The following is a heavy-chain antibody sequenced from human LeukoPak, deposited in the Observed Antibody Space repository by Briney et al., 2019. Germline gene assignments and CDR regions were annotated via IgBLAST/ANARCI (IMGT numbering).Heavy chain of an antibody. V-gene: IGHV1-2*02. CDR1: GYTFTGYY. CDR2: INPNSGGT. D-gene: IGHD6-6*01. CDR3: APGREYSSSLGYFDY. J-gene: IGHJ4*02. Sequence: GASVKVSCKASGYTFTGYYMHWVRQAPGQGLEWMGWINPNSGGTNYAQKFQGRVTMTGDTSISTAYTELSRLRSDDTAVYYCAPGREYSSSLGYFDYWGQGTLVTVSS.